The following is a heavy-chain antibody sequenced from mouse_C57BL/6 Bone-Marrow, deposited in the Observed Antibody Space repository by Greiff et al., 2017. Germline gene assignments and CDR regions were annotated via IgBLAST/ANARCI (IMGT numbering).Heavy chain of an antibody. V-gene: IGHV6-6*01. J-gene: IGHJ4*01. CDR1: GFTFSDAW. CDR2: IRNKANNHAT. CDR3: TGGSSYGAMDY. Sequence: VQLKESGGGLVQPGGSMKLSCAASGFTFSDAWMDWVRQSPEKGLEWVAEIRNKANNHATYYAESVKGRFTISRDDSKSSVYLQMNSLRAEDTGIYYCTGGSSYGAMDYWGQGTSVTVSS. D-gene: IGHD1-1*01.